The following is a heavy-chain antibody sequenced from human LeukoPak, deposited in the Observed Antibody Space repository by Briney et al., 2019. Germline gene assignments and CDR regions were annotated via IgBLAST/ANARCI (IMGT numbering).Heavy chain of an antibody. V-gene: IGHV3-20*04. CDR1: GFTFDDYG. D-gene: IGHD3-10*01. J-gene: IGHJ4*02. Sequence: GGSLRLSCAASGFTFDDYGMSWVRQAPGKGLEWVSGINWNGGSTGYADSVKDRFTTSRDNAKNSLYLQMNSLRAEDTALYYCARDLYYYGSGSPGDYWGQGTLVTVSS. CDR2: INWNGGST. CDR3: ARDLYYYGSGSPGDY.